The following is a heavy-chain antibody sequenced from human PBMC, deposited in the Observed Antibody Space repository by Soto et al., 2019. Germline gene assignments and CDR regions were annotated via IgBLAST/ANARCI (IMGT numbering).Heavy chain of an antibody. CDR3: ARDFANVVVPAEIYYYYYGMDV. Sequence: PGGSLRLSCAASGFTFSSYGMHWVRQAPGKGLEWVAVIWYDGSNKCYADSVKGRFTISRDNSKNTLYLQMNSLRAEDTAVYYCARDFANVVVPAEIYYYYYGMDVWGQGTTVTVSS. CDR1: GFTFSSYG. CDR2: IWYDGSNK. J-gene: IGHJ6*02. V-gene: IGHV3-33*01. D-gene: IGHD2-2*01.